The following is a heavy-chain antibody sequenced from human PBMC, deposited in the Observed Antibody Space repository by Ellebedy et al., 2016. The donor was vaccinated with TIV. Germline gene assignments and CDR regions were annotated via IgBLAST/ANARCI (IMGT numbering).Heavy chain of an antibody. V-gene: IGHV3-23*01. Sequence: PGGSLRLSCAASGFTLTRSAMSWVRQAPGKGLEWVSTLSAGGDSTYYADSVKGQFTISRDNSKNTLFLQMNSLRTEDTAVYFCARFTNYVNYQYGLDVWGQGTTVTVSS. CDR3: ARFTNYVNYQYGLDV. CDR2: LSAGGDST. CDR1: GFTLTRSA. J-gene: IGHJ6*02. D-gene: IGHD4/OR15-4a*01.